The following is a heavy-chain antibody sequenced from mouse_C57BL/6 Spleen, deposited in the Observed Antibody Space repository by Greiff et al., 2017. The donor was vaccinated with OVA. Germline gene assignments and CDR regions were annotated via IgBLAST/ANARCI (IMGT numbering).Heavy chain of an antibody. J-gene: IGHJ3*01. V-gene: IGHV3-6*01. CDR3: ARDEGLRSWFAY. D-gene: IGHD2-4*01. Sequence: DVKLQESGPGLVKPSQSLSLTCSVTGYSITSGYYWNWIRQFPGNKLEWMGYISYDGSNNYNPSLKNRISITRDTSKNQFFLKLNSVTTEDTATYYCARDEGLRSWFAYWGQGTLVTVSA. CDR1: GYSITSGYY. CDR2: ISYDGSN.